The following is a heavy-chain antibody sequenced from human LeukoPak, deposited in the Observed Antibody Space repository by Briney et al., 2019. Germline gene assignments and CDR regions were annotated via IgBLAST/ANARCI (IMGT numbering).Heavy chain of an antibody. D-gene: IGHD5-12*01. CDR3: ARGGYELDY. J-gene: IGHJ4*02. CDR2: ISAYNGNT. Sequence: ASVKVSCTTSGYTFTNYDITWVRQAPGQGLEWIGWISAYNGNTNYAQNLQRSITMTTDTSTSTAYMELRSLRSDDTAVFYCARGGYELDYWGQGILVTVSS. CDR1: GYTFTNYD. V-gene: IGHV1-18*01.